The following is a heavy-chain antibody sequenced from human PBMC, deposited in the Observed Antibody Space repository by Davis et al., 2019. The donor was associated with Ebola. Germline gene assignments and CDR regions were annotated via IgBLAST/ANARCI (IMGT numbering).Heavy chain of an antibody. Sequence: GESLKISCKGSGYSFTSYWIGWVRQMPGKGLEWMGLIYPGDSDTRYSPSFQGQVTISADKSISTAYLQWNSLKASDTGIYYCARPSSGYEASFDYWGQGTLVTVSS. V-gene: IGHV5-51*01. CDR1: GYSFTSYW. CDR2: IYPGDSDT. CDR3: ARPSSGYEASFDY. J-gene: IGHJ4*02. D-gene: IGHD3-22*01.